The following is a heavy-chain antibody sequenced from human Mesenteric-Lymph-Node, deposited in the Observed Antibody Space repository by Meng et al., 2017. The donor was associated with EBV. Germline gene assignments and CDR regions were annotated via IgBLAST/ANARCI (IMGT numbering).Heavy chain of an antibody. CDR1: GYTFTNYD. D-gene: IGHD3-10*01. Sequence: QVQLVQSGAEVKKPGASVKVSCKASGYTFTNYDINWVRQAPGQGLEWMGWISAYNGNTNYAQRLQGRVTMTTDTSTSTAYMELRSLRSDDTAVYYCALTPESSGICWFDPWGQGTLVTVSS. V-gene: IGHV1-18*01. CDR3: ALTPESSGICWFDP. CDR2: ISAYNGNT. J-gene: IGHJ5*02.